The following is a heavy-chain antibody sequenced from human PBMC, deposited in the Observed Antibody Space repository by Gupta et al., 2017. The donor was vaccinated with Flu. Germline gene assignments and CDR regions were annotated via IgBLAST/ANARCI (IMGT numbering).Heavy chain of an antibody. CDR3: TKGIYGSGTNVFDY. Sequence: SGFKFHDYGIHWVRQAAGKGLEWVSGINWNSGGMAYADSVKGRFSISRDNAKNSVYLQMDSLRPDDTGIYYCTKGIYGSGTNVFDYWGPGTLVTVSS. CDR1: GFKFHDYG. D-gene: IGHD3-10*01. J-gene: IGHJ4*02. CDR2: INWNSGGM. V-gene: IGHV3-9*01.